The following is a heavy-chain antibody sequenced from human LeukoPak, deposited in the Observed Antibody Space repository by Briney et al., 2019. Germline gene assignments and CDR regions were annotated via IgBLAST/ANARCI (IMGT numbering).Heavy chain of an antibody. V-gene: IGHV3-7*01. D-gene: IGHD3-3*01. J-gene: IGHJ5*02. CDR3: ARVRFGWFDP. Sequence: GGSLRLSCAASAFTFSSYWMSCVRQAPGKGLEWVANIKQDGSEKYYVDSVKGRFTISRDNAKNSLYLQMNSLRAEDTAVYYYARVRFGWFDPWGQGTLVTVSS. CDR1: AFTFSSYW. CDR2: IKQDGSEK.